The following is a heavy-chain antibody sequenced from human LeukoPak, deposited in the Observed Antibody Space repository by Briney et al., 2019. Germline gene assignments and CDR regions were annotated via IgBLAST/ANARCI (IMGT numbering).Heavy chain of an antibody. CDR1: GYTFTGYY. J-gene: IGHJ4*02. D-gene: IGHD1-1*01. CDR2: INPNSGGT. CDR3: ARRLGTGTTLGY. V-gene: IGHV1-2*02. Sequence: ASVKVPCKTSGYTFTGYYIHWVRQAPGQGLERMGWINPNSGGTNYAQNFQGTVTMTRDTSTSTAYMELSSLRSDDTAVYYCARRLGTGTTLGYWGQGTLVTVSS.